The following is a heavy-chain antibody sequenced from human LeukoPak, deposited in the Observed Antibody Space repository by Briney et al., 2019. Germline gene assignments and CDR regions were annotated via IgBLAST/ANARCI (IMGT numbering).Heavy chain of an antibody. CDR1: GYTFTDYY. V-gene: IGHV1-2*02. D-gene: IGHD5-18*01. Sequence: ASVKVSCKASGYTFTDYYMYWVRQAPGQGLEWMGWINPNSGGTNYAQKFQGRVTMTRDTSISTVYMELSSLRSDDTAVYYCARGRLPHYTAWIDYWGQGTLVTVSS. J-gene: IGHJ4*02. CDR3: ARGRLPHYTAWIDY. CDR2: INPNSGGT.